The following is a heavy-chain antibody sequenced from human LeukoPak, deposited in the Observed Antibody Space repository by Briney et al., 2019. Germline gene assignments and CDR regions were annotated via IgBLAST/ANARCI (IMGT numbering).Heavy chain of an antibody. V-gene: IGHV4-38-2*02. CDR3: ATEYYDFWSGRPNAFDI. CDR2: IYHSGSS. CDR1: GYSISSGYY. D-gene: IGHD3-3*01. J-gene: IGHJ3*02. Sequence: PSETLSLTCTVSGYSISSGYYWGWIRQPPGKGVEWFGSIYHSGSSYYNPSLKSRVTMSVDTSKNQFSLKLSSVTAAVTAVYYCATEYYDFWSGRPNAFDIWGQGTMVTVSS.